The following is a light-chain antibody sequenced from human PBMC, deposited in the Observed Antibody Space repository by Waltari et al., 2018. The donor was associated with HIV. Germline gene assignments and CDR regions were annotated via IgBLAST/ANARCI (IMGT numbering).Light chain of an antibody. Sequence: DILMTQSPHSLAVSLGGRATITCQSSQCVLYNSNKKSYLAWYQQKPGQPPKLLFSWASTREAGVPDRFSGSGSGTDFTLTISGLQLEDVAVYYCQQYYSTLWTFGQGTKVEIK. CDR3: QQYYSTLWT. V-gene: IGKV4-1*01. CDR1: QCVLYNSNKKSY. CDR2: WAS. J-gene: IGKJ1*01.